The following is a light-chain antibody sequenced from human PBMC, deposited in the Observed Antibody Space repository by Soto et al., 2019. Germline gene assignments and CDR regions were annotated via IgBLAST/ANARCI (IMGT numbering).Light chain of an antibody. CDR2: TAS. J-gene: IGKJ1*01. Sequence: EIVLTQSPGTLSLSPGERATLSCRASQSVSTSLGWYQQKFGQAPRLLIYTASSRATGIPDRFSASGSGTDFTLTSSRLEPEDVAVYYCQQYASLPSTFGQGTKVEMK. CDR1: QSVSTS. CDR3: QQYASLPST. V-gene: IGKV3-20*01.